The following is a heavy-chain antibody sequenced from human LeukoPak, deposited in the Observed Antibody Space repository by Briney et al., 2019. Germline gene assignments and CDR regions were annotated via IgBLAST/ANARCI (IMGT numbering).Heavy chain of an antibody. J-gene: IGHJ5*02. CDR3: ARDQPYYDSGAYYP. D-gene: IGHD3-22*01. CDR1: GFTFSDYY. V-gene: IGHV3-11*01. Sequence: GGSLRLSCAASGFTFSDYYMSWIRQAPGKGLECVSYISSSTSPVNRRGGTFCAVSMKGGFAISRDDAKNSLYLHMNNLRADDTAVYYCARDQPYYDSGAYYPWGQGTVVTVSS. CDR2: ISSSTSPVNRRGGT.